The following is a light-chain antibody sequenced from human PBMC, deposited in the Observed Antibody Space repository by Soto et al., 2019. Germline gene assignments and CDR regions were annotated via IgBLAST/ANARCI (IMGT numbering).Light chain of an antibody. CDR3: QHYNSYSEA. J-gene: IGKJ1*01. Sequence: DIQMTQSPSSVSASVGDRVTITCRASQAIDSWLAWHQQKPGEAPKLLIYKASTLKSGVPSRFSGSGSGTEFTLTISSLQPDDFATYYCQHYNSYSEAFGQGTKVDI. CDR2: KAS. V-gene: IGKV1-5*03. CDR1: QAIDSW.